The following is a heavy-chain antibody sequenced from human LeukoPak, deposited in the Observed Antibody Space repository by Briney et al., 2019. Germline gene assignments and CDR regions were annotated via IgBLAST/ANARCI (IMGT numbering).Heavy chain of an antibody. Sequence: GGSLRLSCAVSGFTFSNAWMSWVRQAPGKGLEWVGRVKSKTDGGTTDYAAPVKGRFTISRDDSKNTLYLQMNSLKTEDTAVYYCTTPYYYDSSGYLDYWGQGTLVTVSS. J-gene: IGHJ4*02. CDR1: GFTFSNAW. D-gene: IGHD3-22*01. CDR3: TTPYYYDSSGYLDY. CDR2: VKSKTDGGTT. V-gene: IGHV3-15*01.